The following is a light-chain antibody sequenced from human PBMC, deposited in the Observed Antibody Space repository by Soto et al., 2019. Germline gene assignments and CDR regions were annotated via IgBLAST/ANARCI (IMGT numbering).Light chain of an antibody. CDR2: EVS. CDR3: CSYAGSDTMI. Sequence: QSALTQPASVSGSPGQSITISCTGTSSDVGGYNYVSWYQQHPGKAPKLMIYEVSNRPSGVSNRFSASKSANTASLTISGLQPEDAADYYCCSYAGSDTMIFGGGTKLTVL. V-gene: IGLV2-14*01. J-gene: IGLJ2*01. CDR1: SSDVGGYNY.